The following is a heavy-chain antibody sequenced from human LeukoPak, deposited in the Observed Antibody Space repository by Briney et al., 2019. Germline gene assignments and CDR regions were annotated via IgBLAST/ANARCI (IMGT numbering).Heavy chain of an antibody. CDR1: GFTFSSYG. V-gene: IGHV3-30*02. CDR3: AKVYTSGWPLDY. J-gene: IGHJ4*02. Sequence: GGSLRLSCAASGFTFSSYGMHWVRQAPGKGLEWVTFIRYDGNQKYYADSVKGRFTISRDNSKNTLYLQMNSLRAEDTAVYYRAKVYTSGWPLDYWGQGTLVTVSS. CDR2: IRYDGNQK. D-gene: IGHD6-19*01.